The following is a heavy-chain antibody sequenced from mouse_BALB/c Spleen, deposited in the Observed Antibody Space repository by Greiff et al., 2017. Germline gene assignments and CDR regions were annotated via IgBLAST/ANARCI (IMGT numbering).Heavy chain of an antibody. CDR1: GYSITSDYA. CDR3: ARGGNYPYYFDY. Sequence: EVKLMESGPGLVKPSQSLSLTCTVTGYSITSDYAWNWIRQFPGNKLEWMGYISYSGSTSYNPSLKSRISITRDTSKNQFFLQLNSVTTEDTATYYCARGGNYPYYFDYWGQGTTLTVAS. D-gene: IGHD2-1*01. V-gene: IGHV3-2*02. CDR2: ISYSGST. J-gene: IGHJ2*01.